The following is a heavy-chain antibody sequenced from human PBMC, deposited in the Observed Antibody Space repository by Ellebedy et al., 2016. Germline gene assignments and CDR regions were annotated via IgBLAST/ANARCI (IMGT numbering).Heavy chain of an antibody. V-gene: IGHV4-59*02. CDR1: GGSVSSDY. CDR2: VFHTGTT. CDR3: AKWNGDWYAFDV. Sequence: GSLRLSCNVSGGSVSSDYWNWIRRPPGKGLAWIGYVFHTGTTNYNPSLKSRITMSVDTSKSQFSLRLTSVTAADTAVYYCAKWNGDWYAFDVWGQGTMVTVSS. J-gene: IGHJ3*01. D-gene: IGHD1-20*01.